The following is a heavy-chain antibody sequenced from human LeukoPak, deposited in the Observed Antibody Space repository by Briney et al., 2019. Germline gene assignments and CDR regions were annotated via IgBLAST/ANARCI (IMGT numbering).Heavy chain of an antibody. CDR3: ARDPGYYDSSGYYYPYYFDY. J-gene: IGHJ4*02. Sequence: SETLSLTCTVAGGSISSYYWSWIRQPPGKGLEWIGYIYYSGSTNYNPSLKSRVTISVDTSKNQFSLKLSSVTAAEPAVYYCARDPGYYDSSGYYYPYYFDYWGQGPLVTVSS. CDR2: IYYSGST. CDR1: GGSISSYY. D-gene: IGHD3-22*01. V-gene: IGHV4-59*01.